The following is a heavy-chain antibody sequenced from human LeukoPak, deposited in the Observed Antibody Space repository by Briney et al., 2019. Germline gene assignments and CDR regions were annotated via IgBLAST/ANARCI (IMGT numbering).Heavy chain of an antibody. D-gene: IGHD5/OR15-5a*01. CDR3: ASGQFLVSNDY. V-gene: IGHV4-59*01. CDR1: GGSISTYY. J-gene: IGHJ4*02. CDR2: IYHSGST. Sequence: SETLSLTCTVSGGSISTYYWNWIRQPPGKGLEWIGYIYHSGSTNYNPSLKSRVTISVDTSKNQFSLRLSSVTAADTAVYYCASGQFLVSNDYWGQGILVTVSS.